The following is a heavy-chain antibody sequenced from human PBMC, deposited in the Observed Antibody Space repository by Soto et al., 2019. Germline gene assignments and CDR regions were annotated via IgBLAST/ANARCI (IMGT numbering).Heavy chain of an antibody. CDR3: ARSTVWPMIVVDDYYDYGMDV. Sequence: QVQLVQSGAEVKKPGSSVKVSCKASGGTFSSYAISWVRQAPGQGLEWMGGIIPIFGTANYAQKFQGRVTITADESTSTAYMELSSLRSEDTAVYYCARSTVWPMIVVDDYYDYGMDVWGQGTTVTVSS. CDR1: GGTFSSYA. J-gene: IGHJ6*02. CDR2: IIPIFGTA. D-gene: IGHD3-22*01. V-gene: IGHV1-69*01.